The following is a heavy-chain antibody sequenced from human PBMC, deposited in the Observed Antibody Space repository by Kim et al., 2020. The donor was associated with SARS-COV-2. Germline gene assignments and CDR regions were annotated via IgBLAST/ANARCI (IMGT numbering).Heavy chain of an antibody. J-gene: IGHJ4*03. CDR3: GRGGIGYCTSTTCSDAFDR. Sequence: ASVKVSCKASGYTFTNYGINWVRQAPGQRLEWMGWINACNGNTKYSQKFQGRVTITRDASASAAYMELSSLRSEDTAIYYCGRGGIGYCTSTTCSDAFDRWGQGTLVTVSS. D-gene: IGHD2-2*01. CDR1: GYTFTNYG. V-gene: IGHV1-3*01. CDR2: INACNGNT.